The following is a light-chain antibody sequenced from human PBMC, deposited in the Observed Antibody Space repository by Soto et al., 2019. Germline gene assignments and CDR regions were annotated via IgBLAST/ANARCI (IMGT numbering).Light chain of an antibody. CDR1: QNIHTN. Sequence: EIVMTQSPATLSVSPGERATLSCRAGQNIHTNLAWYQQKPGQAPRLLIYGASTRATGIPARFSGSGSETEFTLTISSLQSEDFAVYYCQQRSSWPITFGQGTRLEIK. V-gene: IGKV3-15*01. CDR3: QQRSSWPIT. CDR2: GAS. J-gene: IGKJ5*01.